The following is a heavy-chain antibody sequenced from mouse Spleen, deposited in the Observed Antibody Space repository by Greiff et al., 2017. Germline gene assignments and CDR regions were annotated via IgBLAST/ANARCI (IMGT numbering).Heavy chain of an antibody. V-gene: IGHV1-69*01. CDR2: IDPSDSYT. CDR3: AREDYYGSSYRFAY. J-gene: IGHJ3*01. D-gene: IGHD1-1*01. Sequence: QVQLQQPGVELVMPGASVKLSCKASGYTFTSYWMHWVKQRPGQGLEWIGEIDPSDSYTNYNGKFKGKATLTADKSSSTAYMQLSSLTSEDSAVYFCAREDYYGSSYRFAYWGQGTLVTVSA. CDR1: GYTFTSYW.